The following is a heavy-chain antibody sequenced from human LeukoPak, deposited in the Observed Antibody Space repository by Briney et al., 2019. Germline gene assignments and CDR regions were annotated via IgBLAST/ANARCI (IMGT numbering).Heavy chain of an antibody. J-gene: IGHJ3*02. D-gene: IGHD3-22*01. CDR3: AKKWSGDYDSSGVNDAFDI. CDR2: ISGSVTTI. CDR1: GFTFSSYE. V-gene: IGHV3-48*03. Sequence: PGGSLRLSCAASGFTFSSYEMNWVRQAPGKGLEWVSYISGSVTTIYYADSVKGRFTISRDNSKNTLYLQINSLRAEDTAVYYCAKKWSGDYDSSGVNDAFDIWGQGTMVTVSS.